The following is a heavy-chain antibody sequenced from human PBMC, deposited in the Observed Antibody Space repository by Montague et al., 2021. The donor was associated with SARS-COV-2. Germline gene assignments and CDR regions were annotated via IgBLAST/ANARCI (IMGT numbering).Heavy chain of an antibody. J-gene: IGHJ4*02. CDR1: GGSFSGYY. V-gene: IGHV4-34*01. CDR3: ARGLAELRYFDWYRYYFDY. D-gene: IGHD3-9*01. CDR2: INHSGST. Sequence: SETLSLTCAVYGGSFSGYYWSWIRQPPGKGLEWIGEINHSGSTNYNPSLKSRVTISVDTSKNQFSLKLSSVTAADTAVYYCARGLAELRYFDWYRYYFDYWGQGTLVTVSS.